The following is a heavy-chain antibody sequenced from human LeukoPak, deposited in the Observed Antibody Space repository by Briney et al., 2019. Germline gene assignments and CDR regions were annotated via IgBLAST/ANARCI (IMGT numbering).Heavy chain of an antibody. Sequence: GESLKTSCKGPGYIFTTYWIGWVRQIPGKGLGWMGISYPGDSDTRYSASFQGQITISADKSINTAYLQWNSLRASDTAMYYCARRLTTEETFDYWGQGTLVTVSS. CDR3: ARRLTTEETFDY. CDR2: SYPGDSDT. V-gene: IGHV5-51*01. D-gene: IGHD1-1*01. J-gene: IGHJ4*02. CDR1: GYIFTTYW.